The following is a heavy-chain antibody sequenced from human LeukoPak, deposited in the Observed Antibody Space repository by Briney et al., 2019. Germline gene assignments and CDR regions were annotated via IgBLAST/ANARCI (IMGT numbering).Heavy chain of an antibody. J-gene: IGHJ4*02. D-gene: IGHD6-19*01. CDR1: GFTFSSYG. CDR2: ISYDGSNK. Sequence: GGSLRLSCAASGFTFSSYGMHWARQAPGKGLEWVAVISYDGSNKYYADSVKGRFTISRDNSKNTLYLQMNSLRAEDTAVYYCAKDFRRMVAGIWSDFDYWGQGTLVTVSS. V-gene: IGHV3-30*18. CDR3: AKDFRRMVAGIWSDFDY.